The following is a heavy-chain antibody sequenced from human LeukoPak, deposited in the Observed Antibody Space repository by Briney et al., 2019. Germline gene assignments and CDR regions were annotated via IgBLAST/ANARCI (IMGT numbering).Heavy chain of an antibody. D-gene: IGHD3-3*01. Sequence: GGSLRLACAASGFTFSTYWMHWVRQVPGKGLVWVSRIKSDGSSIMYADSVRGRFTISRDSSKRTLYLQMNSLRAEDTAMYYCARESWSDSVAFDIWGLGTMVIVSS. CDR3: ARESWSDSVAFDI. J-gene: IGHJ3*02. CDR2: IKSDGSSI. CDR1: GFTFSTYW. V-gene: IGHV3-74*03.